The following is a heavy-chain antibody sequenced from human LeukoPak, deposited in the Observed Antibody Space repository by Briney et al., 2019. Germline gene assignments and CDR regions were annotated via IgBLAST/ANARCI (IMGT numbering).Heavy chain of an antibody. D-gene: IGHD1-7*01. CDR2: IYSSGNT. CDR3: ARHPSNWNYGY. V-gene: IGHV4-39*01. Sequence: PSETLSPTCTVSGGSISSSSYYWGSIRQPPGKGLEWIGRIYSSGNTYYNPSLKTRVTISVDTSKNQFSLKLNSVTAADTAVYYCARHPSNWNYGYWGQGTLVTVSS. J-gene: IGHJ4*02. CDR1: GGSISSSSYY.